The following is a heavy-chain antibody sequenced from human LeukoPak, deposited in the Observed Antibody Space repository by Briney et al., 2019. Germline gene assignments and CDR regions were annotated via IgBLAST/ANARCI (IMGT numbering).Heavy chain of an antibody. D-gene: IGHD3-22*01. CDR1: GFTFTTYA. Sequence: GGSLRLSCAASGFTFTTYAMNWVRQAPGKGPEWVSAISGSGGSTYYADSVKGRFTISRDNSKNTLYLQMNSLRAEDTAVYYCAKLHDSSGYYYGIIWDAFDIWGQGTMVTVSS. CDR3: AKLHDSSGYYYGIIWDAFDI. J-gene: IGHJ3*02. CDR2: ISGSGGST. V-gene: IGHV3-23*01.